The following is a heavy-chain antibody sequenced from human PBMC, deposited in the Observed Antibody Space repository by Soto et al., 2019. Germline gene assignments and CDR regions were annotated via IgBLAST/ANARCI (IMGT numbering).Heavy chain of an antibody. CDR2: IYWDDDK. D-gene: IGHD2-2*01. CDR3: AHIISSTSCYGAFDI. CDR1: GFSLSTSGVG. J-gene: IGHJ3*02. Sequence: QITLKESGPTLVKPTQTLTLTCTFSGFSLSTSGVGVGWIREPPGKALEWLALIYWDDDKRYSPSLKSRLTITKDTSKNQVVLTMTNMDPVDTATYYCAHIISSTSCYGAFDIWGQGTMVTVSS. V-gene: IGHV2-5*02.